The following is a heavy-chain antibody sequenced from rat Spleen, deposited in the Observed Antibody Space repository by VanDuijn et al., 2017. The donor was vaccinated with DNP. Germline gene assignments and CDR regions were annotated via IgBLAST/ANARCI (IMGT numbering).Heavy chain of an antibody. D-gene: IGHD1-6*01. CDR1: GFTVSDFN. Sequence: EVQLVESGGGLVQPGWSLKLSCAASGFTVSDFNMAWVRQVPGKGLEWVASITSSGGSTYYPDSVKGRFTISRNNAKNTLYLQMNSLRSEDTATYYCARGIITALPYWSFDFWGPGTMVSVSS. CDR3: ARGIITALPYWSFDF. J-gene: IGHJ1*01. V-gene: IGHV5-25*01. CDR2: ITSSGGST.